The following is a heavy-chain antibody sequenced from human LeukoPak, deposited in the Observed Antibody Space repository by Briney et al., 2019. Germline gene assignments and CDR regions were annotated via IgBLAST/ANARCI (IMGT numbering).Heavy chain of an antibody. CDR2: IHYDGSDT. CDR3: AKDTGDGDYGTIDS. V-gene: IGHV3-30*02. CDR1: GFTFSSCG. Sequence: PGGSLRLSCAASGFTFSSCGMHWVRQAPGKGLEWVAFIHYDGSDTYYADSVKGRLTVSRDNSKNTLYLQMNSLRAEDTAVYYCAKDTGDGDYGTIDSWGQGNPVTVSS. J-gene: IGHJ4*02. D-gene: IGHD4-17*01.